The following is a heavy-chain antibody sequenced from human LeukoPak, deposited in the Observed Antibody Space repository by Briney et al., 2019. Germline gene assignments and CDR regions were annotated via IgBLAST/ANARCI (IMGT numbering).Heavy chain of an antibody. V-gene: IGHV3-23*01. CDR3: ARERSLLPDY. CDR1: GFTFSSYA. J-gene: IGHJ4*02. CDR2: ISGSGSNT. Sequence: GGSLRLSCAASGFTFSSYAMTWVRQAPGKGLEWVSAISGSGSNTYYADSVKGRFTISRDNSKNSLYLQMNSLRAEDTAVYYCARERSLLPDYWGQGTLVTVSS. D-gene: IGHD2-15*01.